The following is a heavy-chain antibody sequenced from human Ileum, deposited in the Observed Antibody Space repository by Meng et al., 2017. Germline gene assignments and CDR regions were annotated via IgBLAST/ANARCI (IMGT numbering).Heavy chain of an antibody. V-gene: IGHV4-34*01. CDR3: ARSERSVYWYFDL. J-gene: IGHJ2*01. CDR2: INHSATT. Sequence: QVYLQQWGPGLLRPSVTLSLTCGVYGGSFSAYYWTWIRQPPGKGLEWIGEINHSATTYYSPSLMGRVSVSVDTSKNQFSLKLTSVTAADTAVYYCARSERSVYWYFDLWGRGTLVTVSS. CDR1: GGSFSAYY. D-gene: IGHD1-26*01.